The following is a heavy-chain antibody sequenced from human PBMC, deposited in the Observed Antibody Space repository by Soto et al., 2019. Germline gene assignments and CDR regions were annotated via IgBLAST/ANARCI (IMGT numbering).Heavy chain of an antibody. CDR3: ARGEVTTVTTSYYYDGMYV. Sequence: QVQLVQSGAEVKKPGASVKVSCKASGYTVTSYDINWVRQATGQSLEWLVWMNPNSGNTGYAQNFQGRANMTRNTAMSTAYMELSSLRSEDTAVYYCARGEVTTVTTSYYYDGMYVWCQGTTVTVSS. CDR2: MNPNSGNT. D-gene: IGHD4-17*01. CDR1: GYTVTSYD. J-gene: IGHJ6*02. V-gene: IGHV1-8*01.